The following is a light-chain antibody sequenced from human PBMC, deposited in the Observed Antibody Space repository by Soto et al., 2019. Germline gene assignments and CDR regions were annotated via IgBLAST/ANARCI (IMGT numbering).Light chain of an antibody. V-gene: IGKV3-20*01. Sequence: EIVLAQSPGTLSLSPGERATLSYRASQSVSSSYLAWYQQKPGQAPRLLIYGASSRATGIPDRFSGSGSGTDFTLTITSLEPEDFAVFYCHQYGISPPTFGQGTKVDIK. CDR3: HQYGISPPT. CDR2: GAS. J-gene: IGKJ1*01. CDR1: QSVSSSY.